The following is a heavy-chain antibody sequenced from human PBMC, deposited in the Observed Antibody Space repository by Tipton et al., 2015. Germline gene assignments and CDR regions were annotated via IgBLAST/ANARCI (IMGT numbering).Heavy chain of an antibody. CDR3: ARFRYYGSESERGYFHGLDV. CDR1: GDSINRYY. D-gene: IGHD3-10*01. CDR2: IYYTGST. Sequence: TLSLTCSVSGDSINRYYWSWIRQPPGKGLECIGYIYYTGSTHYNPSLKSRVTISVDTSKSQFFLILSSVTAADTAVYYCARFRYYGSESERGYFHGLDVWGQGTTVTVSS. V-gene: IGHV4-59*01. J-gene: IGHJ6*02.